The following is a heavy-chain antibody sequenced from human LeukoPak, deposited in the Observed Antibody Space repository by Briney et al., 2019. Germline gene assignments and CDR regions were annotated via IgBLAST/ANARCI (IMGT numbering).Heavy chain of an antibody. J-gene: IGHJ4*02. CDR3: ATGRSSQDLDY. V-gene: IGHV1-69-2*01. D-gene: IGHD2-2*01. Sequence: ASVKISCKVSGYTFTDYYMHWVQQATGKGLEWMGLVDPEDGETIYAEKFQGRVTITADTSTDTAYMELSSLRSEDTAVYYCATGRSSQDLDYWGQGTLVTVSS. CDR1: GYTFTDYY. CDR2: VDPEDGET.